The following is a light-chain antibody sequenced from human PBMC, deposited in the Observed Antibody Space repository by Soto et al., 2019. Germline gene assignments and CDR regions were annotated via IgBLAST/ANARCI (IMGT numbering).Light chain of an antibody. V-gene: IGKV1-5*03. Sequence: DIQMTQSPSTLSASVGDRVTITCRASQSISSWLAWYQQKPGKAPKLLIYKASNLGSGVPSRFSGSASGTEFTLTISSLQPDDLATYYCQQYNGYSGTFGQGTKLEIK. CDR1: QSISSW. CDR3: QQYNGYSGT. J-gene: IGKJ2*02. CDR2: KAS.